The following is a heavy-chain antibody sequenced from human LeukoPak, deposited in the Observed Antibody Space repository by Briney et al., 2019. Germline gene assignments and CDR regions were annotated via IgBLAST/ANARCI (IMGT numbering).Heavy chain of an antibody. Sequence: GGSLRLSCAAFGFTFSSYAMSWVRQAPGKGLEWVSAISGSGGSTYYADSVKGRFTISRDNSKNTLHLQMNSLRAEDTAVYYCAKGIVNWGKYYFDYWGQGTLVTVSS. CDR2: ISGSGGST. CDR3: AKGIVNWGKYYFDY. J-gene: IGHJ4*02. D-gene: IGHD7-27*01. V-gene: IGHV3-23*01. CDR1: GFTFSSYA.